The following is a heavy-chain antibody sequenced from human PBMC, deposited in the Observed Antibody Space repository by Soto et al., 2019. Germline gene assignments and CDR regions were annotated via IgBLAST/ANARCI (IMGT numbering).Heavy chain of an antibody. Sequence: QVTLKESGPVLVKPTETLTLTCTVSGFSLSNARMGVSWIRQPPGKALEWLAHIFSNDEKSYSTSLKSRLTISKDTSKSQVVLTMTNMDPVDTATYYCARTRPLRYFDWLSTGWFDPWGQGTLVTVSS. CDR2: IFSNDEK. J-gene: IGHJ5*02. V-gene: IGHV2-26*01. CDR1: GFSLSNARMG. D-gene: IGHD3-9*01. CDR3: ARTRPLRYFDWLSTGWFDP.